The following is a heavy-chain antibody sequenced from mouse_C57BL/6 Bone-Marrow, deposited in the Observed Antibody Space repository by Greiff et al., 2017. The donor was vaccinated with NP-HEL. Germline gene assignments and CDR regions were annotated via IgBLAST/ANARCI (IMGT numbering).Heavy chain of an antibody. V-gene: IGHV1-69*01. CDR2: IDPSDSYT. CDR3: ARSAVVAPMDY. J-gene: IGHJ4*01. Sequence: QVQLQQPGAELVMPGASVKLSCKASGYTFTSYWMHWVKQRPGQGLEWIGEIDPSDSYTTYNQKFKGKSTLTVDKSSSTAYMQRSSLTSEDSAVYYCARSAVVAPMDYWGQGTSVTVSS. D-gene: IGHD1-1*01. CDR1: GYTFTSYW.